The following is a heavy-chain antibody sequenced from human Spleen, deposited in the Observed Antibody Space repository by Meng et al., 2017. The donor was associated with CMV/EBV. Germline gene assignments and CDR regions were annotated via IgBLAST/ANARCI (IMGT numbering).Heavy chain of an antibody. CDR1: GFTFTSSA. Sequence: SVKVSCKASGFTFTSSAVQWVRQARGQRLEWIGWIVVGSGNTNYAQKFQERVTITRDMSTSTAYMELSSLRSEDTAVYYCAADFRAAATYGMDVWGQGTTVTVSS. V-gene: IGHV1-58*01. J-gene: IGHJ6*02. D-gene: IGHD6-13*01. CDR2: IVVGSGNT. CDR3: AADFRAAATYGMDV.